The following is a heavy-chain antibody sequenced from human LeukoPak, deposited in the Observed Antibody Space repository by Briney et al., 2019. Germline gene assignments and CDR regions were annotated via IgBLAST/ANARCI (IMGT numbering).Heavy chain of an antibody. CDR2: INPHSGGT. D-gene: IGHD2-2*01. CDR3: ARFCSSSSCSFDY. J-gene: IGHJ4*02. V-gene: IGHV1-2*02. CDR1: GYIFTASY. Sequence: GASVKVSCKASGYIFTASYIHWVRQAPGQGLECMGWINPHSGGTNYAQKFQGRVTMTRDTSISTAYMELSRLRSDDTAVYYCARFCSSSSCSFDYWGQGTLVTVSS.